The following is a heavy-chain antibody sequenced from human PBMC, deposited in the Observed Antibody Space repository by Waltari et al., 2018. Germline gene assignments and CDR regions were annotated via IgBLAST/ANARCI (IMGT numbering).Heavy chain of an antibody. CDR2: IYTSGST. V-gene: IGHV4-4*07. CDR1: GGSISSYY. CDR3: ARDGRFPYYYYYMDV. D-gene: IGHD3-3*01. J-gene: IGHJ6*03. Sequence: QVQLQESGPGLVKPSETLSLTCTVSGGSISSYYWGWIRQPAGKGLEWIGRIYTSGSTTCTPSLKSRVTMSVDTSKNQFSLKLSSVTAADTAVYYCARDGRFPYYYYYMDVWGKGTTVTISS.